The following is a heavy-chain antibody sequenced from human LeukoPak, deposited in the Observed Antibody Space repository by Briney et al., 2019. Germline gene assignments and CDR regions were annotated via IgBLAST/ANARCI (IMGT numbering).Heavy chain of an antibody. Sequence: GGSLRLSCEVSGITFSTSVMHWVRQAPGEGLVAVSRITSDGSTTWYADSVKGRFTISRDNSKNTLYLQMNSLRAEDTAVYYCAKEGRYFDWSGYYFDYWGQGTLVTVSS. J-gene: IGHJ4*02. CDR1: GITFSTSV. CDR3: AKEGRYFDWSGYYFDY. V-gene: IGHV3-74*01. D-gene: IGHD3-9*01. CDR2: ITSDGSTT.